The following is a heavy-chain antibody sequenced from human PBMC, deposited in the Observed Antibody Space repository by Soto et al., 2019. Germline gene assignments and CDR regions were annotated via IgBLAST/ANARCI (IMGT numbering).Heavy chain of an antibody. V-gene: IGHV3-30-3*01. CDR1: GFTFSSYA. D-gene: IGHD3-10*01. CDR2: ISYDGSNK. Sequence: QVQLVESGGGVVQPGRSLRLSCAASGFTFSSYAMHWVRQAPGKGLEWVAGISYDGSNKYYADSVKGRFTISRDNSQNTLYLQMNSLRAEDTAVYYCARGEVLDYWGQGTLVTVSS. CDR3: ARGEVLDY. J-gene: IGHJ4*02.